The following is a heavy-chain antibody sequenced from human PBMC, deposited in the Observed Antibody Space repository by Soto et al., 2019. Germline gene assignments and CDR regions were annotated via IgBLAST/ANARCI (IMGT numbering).Heavy chain of an antibody. CDR1: GFTFGSYA. CDR2: ISGSGGST. V-gene: IGHV3-23*01. CDR3: AKNFGFGAWDRPDV. J-gene: IGHJ6*02. Sequence: GGSLRLSCAASGFTFGSYAMSWVRQAPGKGLEWVSTISGSGGSTYYADSVKGRFTISRDNSQNTLYLQINSLRAEDTAVYYCAKNFGFGAWDRPDVWGHGTTVTVS. D-gene: IGHD3-10*01.